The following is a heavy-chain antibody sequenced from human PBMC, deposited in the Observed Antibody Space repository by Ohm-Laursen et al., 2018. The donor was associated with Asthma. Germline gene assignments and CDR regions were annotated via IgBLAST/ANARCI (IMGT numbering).Heavy chain of an antibody. CDR1: GFTFSDFN. D-gene: IGHD3-22*01. J-gene: IGHJ4*02. CDR2: ISFNSFKI. CDR3: ASLGGGIYYYDSRGYVDY. V-gene: IGHV3-30-3*01. Sequence: SLRLSCAATGFTFSDFNMHWVRQAPGKGLEWVAVISFNSFKINYTDSVKGRFTISRDDSKNTLFLEMNSLRAEDTAVYYCASLGGGIYYYDSRGYVDYWGQGTLVTVSS.